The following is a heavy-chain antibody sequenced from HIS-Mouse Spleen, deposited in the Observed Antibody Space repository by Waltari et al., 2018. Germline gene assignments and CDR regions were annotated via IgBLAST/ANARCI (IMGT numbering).Heavy chain of an antibody. CDR1: GGSFSGYY. V-gene: IGHV4-34*01. D-gene: IGHD6-13*01. CDR2: INHSGST. Sequence: QVQLQQWGAGRLQPSETLSLTCAVYGGSFSGYYCSWIRQPPVTGLEWIGEINHSGSTNYNPSLKSRVTISVDTSKNQFSLKLSSVTAADTAVYYCARGEAEIAAAAYYYYYGMDVWGQGTTVTVSS. J-gene: IGHJ6*02. CDR3: ARGEAEIAAAAYYYYYGMDV.